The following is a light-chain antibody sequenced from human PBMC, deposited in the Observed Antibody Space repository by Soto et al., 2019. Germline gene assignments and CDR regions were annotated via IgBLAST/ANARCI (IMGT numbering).Light chain of an antibody. Sequence: EIVLTQSPATLSLSPGERATLSCRASQSVSSYLAWYQQKPGQAPRLLIYDASNRATGIPARFSGSGSGTDFTLTISRLEPEDFAVYYCQQYAISPGTFGQGTKVDIK. CDR2: DAS. V-gene: IGKV3-11*01. J-gene: IGKJ1*01. CDR1: QSVSSY. CDR3: QQYAISPGT.